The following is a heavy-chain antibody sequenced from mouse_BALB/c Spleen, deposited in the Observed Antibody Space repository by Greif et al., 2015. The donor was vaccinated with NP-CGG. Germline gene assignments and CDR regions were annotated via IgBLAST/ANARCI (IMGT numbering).Heavy chain of an antibody. CDR3: ARHGVYDSYYAMDY. Sequence: EVHLVESGGGLVQPGGSLKLSCATSGFTFSDYYMYWVRQTPEKRLEWVAYISNGGGSTYYPDTVKGRFTISRDNAKNTLYLQMSRLKSEDTAMYYCARHGVYDSYYAMDYWGQGTSVTVSS. J-gene: IGHJ4*01. CDR1: GFTFSDYY. V-gene: IGHV5-12*02. D-gene: IGHD2-3*01. CDR2: ISNGGGST.